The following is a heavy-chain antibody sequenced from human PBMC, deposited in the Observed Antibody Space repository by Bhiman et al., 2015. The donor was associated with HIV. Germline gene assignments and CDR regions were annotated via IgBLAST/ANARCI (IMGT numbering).Heavy chain of an antibody. CDR3: ARGAIACSI. J-gene: IGHJ3*02. CDR2: ISSSSSYI. V-gene: IGHV3-21*01. CDR1: GFTFNTFS. Sequence: DVQLVESGGGLVKPGGSLRLSCAVSGFTFNTFSMNWVRQAPGKGLEWVSSISSSSSYIYYADSVKGRFTITRDNAKNSLYLQMNSLKAEDTAVYYCARGAIACSIWGQGTMVTVSS.